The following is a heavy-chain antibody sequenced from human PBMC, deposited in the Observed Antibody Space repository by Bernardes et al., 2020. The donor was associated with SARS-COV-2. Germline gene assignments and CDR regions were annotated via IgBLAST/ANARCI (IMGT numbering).Heavy chain of an antibody. CDR1: GLTFSSYW. D-gene: IGHD3-10*01. CDR3: ARPGRPGAYYFDY. V-gene: IGHV3-74*01. CDR2: ISTDGSNT. Sequence: GGSLRLSCAASGLTFSSYWMHWVRQAPGKGLVWVSRISTDGSNTTYADSVKGRFTISRDNAKNTLYLQMNSLRAEDTAVYYCARPGRPGAYYFDYWGQGTLVTVSS. J-gene: IGHJ4*02.